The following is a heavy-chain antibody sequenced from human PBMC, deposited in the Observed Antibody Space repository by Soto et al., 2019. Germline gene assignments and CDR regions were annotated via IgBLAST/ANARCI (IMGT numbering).Heavy chain of an antibody. CDR3: ASSYYYDSSGYYYSGWFDP. D-gene: IGHD3-22*01. CDR2: IYYSGST. Sequence: SETLSLTCTVSGGSISSYYWSWIRQTPGKGLEWIGYIYYSGSTNYNPSLKSRVTISVDTSKNQFSLKLSSVTAADTAVYYCASSYYYDSSGYYYSGWFDPWGQGTLVTVSS. J-gene: IGHJ5*02. CDR1: GGSISSYY. V-gene: IGHV4-59*01.